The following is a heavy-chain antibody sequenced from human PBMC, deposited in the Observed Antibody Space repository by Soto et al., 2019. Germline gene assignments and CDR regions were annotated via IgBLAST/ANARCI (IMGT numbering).Heavy chain of an antibody. J-gene: IGHJ4*02. V-gene: IGHV3-15*01. D-gene: IGHD3-10*01. CDR1: GFTFSNAW. CDR3: TTDPGSRSLDY. CDR2: IKSKTDGGTT. Sequence: GGSLRLSCAASGFTFSNAWMSWVRQAPGKGLEWVGRIKSKTDGGTTDYAAPVKGRFTIARDDSKNTLYLQMNSLKTEDTAVYYCTTDPGSRSLDYWGQGTLVTVSS.